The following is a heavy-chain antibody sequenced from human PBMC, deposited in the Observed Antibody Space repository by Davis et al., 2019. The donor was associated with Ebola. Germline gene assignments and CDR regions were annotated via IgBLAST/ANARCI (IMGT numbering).Heavy chain of an antibody. CDR1: GGSISSGDYY. CDR2: IYYSGST. D-gene: IGHD6-19*01. CDR3: ARELSSGWSRSWFDP. J-gene: IGHJ5*02. V-gene: IGHV4-30-4*01. Sequence: SETLSLTCTLSGGSISSGDYYWSWIRQPPGKGLEWIGYIYYSGSTYYNPSLKSRVTISVDTSKNQFSLKLGSVTAADTAVYYCARELSSGWSRSWFDPWGQGTLVTVSS.